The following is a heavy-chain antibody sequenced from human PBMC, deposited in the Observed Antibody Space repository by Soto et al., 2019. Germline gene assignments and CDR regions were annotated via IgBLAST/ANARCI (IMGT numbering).Heavy chain of an antibody. J-gene: IGHJ4*02. CDR3: AKDKGDYDFWSGYYPQFDY. V-gene: IGHV3-23*01. D-gene: IGHD3-3*01. Sequence: GGSLRLSCAASGFTFSSYALSWVRQAPGNGLEWVSAISGSGGSTYYADSVKGRFTISRDNSKNTLYLQMNSLRAEDTAVYYCAKDKGDYDFWSGYYPQFDYWGQGTLVTVAS. CDR2: ISGSGGST. CDR1: GFTFSSYA.